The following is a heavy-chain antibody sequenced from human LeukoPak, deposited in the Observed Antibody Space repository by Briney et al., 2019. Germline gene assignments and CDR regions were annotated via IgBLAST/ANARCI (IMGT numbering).Heavy chain of an antibody. J-gene: IGHJ6*02. Sequence: SETLSLTCTVSGDSISSGGYYWSWIRQPPGKGLEWIGYIYYSGSTYYSPSLKSRATISVDTSKNQFSLNLSSVTAADTAVYYCARDRYDSYPMDVWGQGTTVTVSS. V-gene: IGHV4-31*03. CDR2: IYYSGST. CDR1: GDSISSGGYY. CDR3: ARDRYDSYPMDV. D-gene: IGHD3-3*01.